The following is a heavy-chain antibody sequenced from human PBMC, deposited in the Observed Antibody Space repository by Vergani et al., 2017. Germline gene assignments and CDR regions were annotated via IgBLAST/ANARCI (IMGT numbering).Heavy chain of an antibody. V-gene: IGHV3-15*01. CDR2: IKSKTDGGTT. J-gene: IGHJ6*03. CDR1: GFTFSNAW. D-gene: IGHD3-3*01. Sequence: EVQLLESGGGLVKPGGSLRLSCAASGFTFSNAWMSWVRQAPGTGLEWVGRIKSKTDGGTTDYAAPVKGRFTISRDDSKNTLYLQMNSLKTEDTAVYYCTTSLNYDFWSGYYLSYYYYMDVWGKGTTVTVSS. CDR3: TTSLNYDFWSGYYLSYYYYMDV.